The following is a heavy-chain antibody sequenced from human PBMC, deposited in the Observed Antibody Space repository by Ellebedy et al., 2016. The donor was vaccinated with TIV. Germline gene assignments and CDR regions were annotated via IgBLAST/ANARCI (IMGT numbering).Heavy chain of an antibody. J-gene: IGHJ6*02. CDR2: IIPIFGTT. D-gene: IGHD5-12*01. Sequence: ASVKVSCXASGVTFSSYAISWVRQAPGQGLEWMGGIIPIFGTTHYAQKFQGRVTITADESTSTAYMELSSLRSEDTAVYYCARGAAVATIRLYYYYGMDVWGQGTTVTVSS. CDR1: GVTFSSYA. V-gene: IGHV1-69*13. CDR3: ARGAAVATIRLYYYYGMDV.